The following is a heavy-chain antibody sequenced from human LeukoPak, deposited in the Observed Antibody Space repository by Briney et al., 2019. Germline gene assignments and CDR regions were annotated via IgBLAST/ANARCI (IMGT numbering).Heavy chain of an antibody. D-gene: IGHD2-2*01. CDR3: ARWYCSSTSCHFYYYGMDV. J-gene: IGHJ6*02. V-gene: IGHV3-48*03. CDR2: ISSSGSTI. Sequence: PGGSLRLSCAASGFTLSSYEMNWVRQAPGKGLEWVSFISSSGSTINYVDSAQGRFTISRDNAKKSLYLQMNSLRAEDTAVYYCARWYCSSTSCHFYYYGMDVWGQGTTVTVSS. CDR1: GFTLSSYE.